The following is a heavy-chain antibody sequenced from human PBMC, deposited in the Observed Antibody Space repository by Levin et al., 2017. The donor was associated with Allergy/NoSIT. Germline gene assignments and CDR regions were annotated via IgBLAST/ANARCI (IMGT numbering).Heavy chain of an antibody. D-gene: IGHD3-3*02. CDR3: ASSTRNHFSSGYYKLFDY. V-gene: IGHV4-39*01. CDR2: IYYSGST. Sequence: PSETLSLTCTVSGGSISSSSYYWGWIRQPPGTGLEWIGSIYYSGSTYYNPSLKSRVTISVDTSKNQFSLKLSSVTAADTALYYCASSTRNHFSSGYYKLFDYWGQGTLVTVSS. CDR1: GGSISSSSYY. J-gene: IGHJ4*02.